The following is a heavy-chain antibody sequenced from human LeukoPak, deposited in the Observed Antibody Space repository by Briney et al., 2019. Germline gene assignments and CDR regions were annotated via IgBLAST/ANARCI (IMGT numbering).Heavy chain of an antibody. CDR3: AKDLLLIAAADYYYYYGMDV. CDR1: GFTFSSYE. J-gene: IGHJ6*02. CDR2: ISTSGSTI. Sequence: GGSLRLSCAASGFTFSSYEMNWVRQAPGKGLEWISYISTSGSTIYYADSMKGRFTISRDNAKNSLYLQMNSLRPEDTAVYYCAKDLLLIAAADYYYYYGMDVWGQGTTVTVSS. V-gene: IGHV3-48*03. D-gene: IGHD6-13*01.